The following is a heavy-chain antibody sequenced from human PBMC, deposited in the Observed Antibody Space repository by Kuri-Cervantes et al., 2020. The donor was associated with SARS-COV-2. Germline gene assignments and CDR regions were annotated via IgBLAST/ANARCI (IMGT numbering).Heavy chain of an antibody. CDR1: GYTFTSYG. Sequence: ASVKVSCKASGYTFTSYGISWVRQAPGQGLEWMGWISAYNGNTNYAQKLQGRVTMTTDTSTITAYMELRSLRSDDTAVYYCASDADKLYSSSSLTPRADYWGQGTLVTVSS. J-gene: IGHJ4*02. V-gene: IGHV1-18*01. D-gene: IGHD6-6*01. CDR2: ISAYNGNT. CDR3: ASDADKLYSSSSLTPRADY.